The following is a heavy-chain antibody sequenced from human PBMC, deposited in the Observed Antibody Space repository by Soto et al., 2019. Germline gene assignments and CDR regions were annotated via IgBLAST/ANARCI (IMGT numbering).Heavy chain of an antibody. CDR2: INPNSGGT. Sequence: QVPLVQSGAEVKKPGASVKVSCKASGYTFTGYYMHWVRQAPGQGLEWMGWINPNSGGTNYAQKFQGWVTMTRDTSISTAYMELSRLRSDDTAVYYCARDLDSSSHDYYYYGMDVWGQGTTVTVSS. CDR1: GYTFTGYY. CDR3: ARDLDSSSHDYYYYGMDV. D-gene: IGHD6-6*01. J-gene: IGHJ6*02. V-gene: IGHV1-2*04.